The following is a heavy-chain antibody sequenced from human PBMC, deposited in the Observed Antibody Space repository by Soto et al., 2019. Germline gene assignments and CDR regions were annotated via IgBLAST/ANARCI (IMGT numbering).Heavy chain of an antibody. CDR3: ARDVYGSGSYPHFDY. D-gene: IGHD3-10*01. CDR1: SGSISSGGYF. Sequence: QVQLQESGPGLVKPSQTLSLTCTVSSGSISSGGYFWSWIRQHPGKGLEWIGYIYYSGSTYYNPSLKGRVTISEGTSKNQFSLHLSSVTAADTALYYCARDVYGSGSYPHFDYWGQGTLVTVSS. J-gene: IGHJ4*02. V-gene: IGHV4-31*03. CDR2: IYYSGST.